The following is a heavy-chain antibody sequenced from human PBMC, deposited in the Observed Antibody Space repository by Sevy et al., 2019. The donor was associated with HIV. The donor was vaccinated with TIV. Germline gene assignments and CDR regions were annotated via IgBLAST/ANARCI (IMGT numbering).Heavy chain of an antibody. Sequence: GGSLILSCAASGFTFSSYWMTWVRHAPGKGLEWVANIKQDMSEKYYVDSVKGRFTISRDNARNSLYLQMESLRAEDTAIYYCARAQQVTMLVVIGGLYFDFWGQGTLVTVSS. V-gene: IGHV3-7*01. J-gene: IGHJ4*02. D-gene: IGHD2-21*01. CDR2: IKQDMSEK. CDR3: ARAQQVTMLVVIGGLYFDF. CDR1: GFTFSSYW.